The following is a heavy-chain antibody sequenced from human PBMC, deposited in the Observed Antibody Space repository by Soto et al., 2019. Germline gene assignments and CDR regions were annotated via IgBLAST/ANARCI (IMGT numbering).Heavy chain of an antibody. J-gene: IGHJ6*02. D-gene: IGHD3-3*01. CDR1: GGSFSDYY. Sequence: QVQLQQWGAGLLKPSETLSLTCAVYGGSFSDYYWNWIRQPPGKGLEWIGEINHSGSTKYNPSLKSRVTISLDTSKNQFSLKLNSMTAADTGLYFCARGRFGVVIIPYYYFALDVWGQGTTVTVSS. CDR3: ARGRFGVVIIPYYYFALDV. V-gene: IGHV4-34*01. CDR2: INHSGST.